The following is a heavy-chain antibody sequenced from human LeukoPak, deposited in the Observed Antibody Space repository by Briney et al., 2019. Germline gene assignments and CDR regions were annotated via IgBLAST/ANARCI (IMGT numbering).Heavy chain of an antibody. J-gene: IGHJ4*02. D-gene: IGHD2-8*01. CDR3: AGSLGYCTSNVCYLKY. CDR2: INWNGGST. Sequence: GGSLRLSCAASGFTFDDYGMSWVRQAPGKGLEWVSGINWNGGSTGYADSVKGRFTISRDNAKNSLYLQMNSLRAEDTAVYYCAGSLGYCTSNVCYLKYWGQGTLVTVSS. V-gene: IGHV3-20*04. CDR1: GFTFDDYG.